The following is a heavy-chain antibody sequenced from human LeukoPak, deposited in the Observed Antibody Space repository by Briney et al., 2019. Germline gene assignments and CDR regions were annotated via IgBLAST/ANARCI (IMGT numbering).Heavy chain of an antibody. V-gene: IGHV3-53*01. CDR3: ARGAAAQRGYYYYYMDV. J-gene: IGHJ6*03. D-gene: IGHD6-25*01. CDR1: GFTVSSNY. Sequence: PGGSLRLSCAASGFTVSSNYMSWVRQAPGKGLEWVSVIYSGGSTYYADSVKGRFTISRDNAKNSLYLQMNSLRAEDTALYHCARGAAAQRGYYYYYMDVWGKGTTVTISS. CDR2: IYSGGST.